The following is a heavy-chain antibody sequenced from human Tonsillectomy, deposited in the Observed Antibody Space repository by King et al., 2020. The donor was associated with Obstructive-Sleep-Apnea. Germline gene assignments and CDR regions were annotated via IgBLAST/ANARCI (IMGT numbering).Heavy chain of an antibody. CDR3: ARDLLHYDFWSGLDY. J-gene: IGHJ4*02. CDR2: ISYDGSNK. V-gene: IGHV3-30*04. Sequence: QLVQSGGGVVQPGRSLRLSCAASGFTFSSYAMHWVRQAPGKGLEWVAVISYDGSNKYYADSVKGRFTISRDNSKNTLYLQMNSLRAEDTAVYYCARDLLHYDFWSGLDYWGQGTLVTVSS. CDR1: GFTFSSYA. D-gene: IGHD3-3*01.